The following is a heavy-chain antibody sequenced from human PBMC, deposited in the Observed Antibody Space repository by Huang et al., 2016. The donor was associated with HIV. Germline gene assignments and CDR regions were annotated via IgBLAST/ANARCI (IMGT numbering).Heavy chain of an antibody. Sequence: QVQLVQSGSELKKPGASVKVSCKASGYTFASHKINWVRQAPGQGLQWMGGINTNSGKPMYAQGFTGRFVFSLDTSVRTAYLQISSLKAEDTAVYYCAGSDSDGFDIWGQGTLVTVSS. V-gene: IGHV7-4-1*02. CDR2: INTNSGKP. D-gene: IGHD2-21*02. J-gene: IGHJ3*02. CDR1: GYTFASHK. CDR3: AGSDSDGFDI.